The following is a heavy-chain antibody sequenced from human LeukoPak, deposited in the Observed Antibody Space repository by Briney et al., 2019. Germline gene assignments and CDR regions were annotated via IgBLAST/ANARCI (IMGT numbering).Heavy chain of an antibody. Sequence: PSETLSLTCAVYGGSFSGYYWSWIRQPPGNGLEWIGEINHSGSTNYNPSLKSRVTISVDTSKNQFSLKLSSVTAADTAVYYCARAGLFRALDYWGQGTLVTVSS. D-gene: IGHD3-22*01. CDR1: GGSFSGYY. J-gene: IGHJ4*02. V-gene: IGHV4-34*01. CDR2: INHSGST. CDR3: ARAGLFRALDY.